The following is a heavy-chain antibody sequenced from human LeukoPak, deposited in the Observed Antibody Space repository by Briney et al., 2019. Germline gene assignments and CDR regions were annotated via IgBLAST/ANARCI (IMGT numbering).Heavy chain of an antibody. V-gene: IGHV3-53*01. CDR3: ARDNYDILTGYYLTDY. J-gene: IGHJ4*02. CDR1: GFAFSSYT. CDR2: IYSGGST. Sequence: GGSLRLSCAASGFAFSSYTMSWVRQAPGKGLEWVSVIYSGGSTYYADSVKGRFTISRDNSKNTLYLQMNSLRAEDTAVYYCARDNYDILTGYYLTDYWGQGTLVTVSS. D-gene: IGHD3-9*01.